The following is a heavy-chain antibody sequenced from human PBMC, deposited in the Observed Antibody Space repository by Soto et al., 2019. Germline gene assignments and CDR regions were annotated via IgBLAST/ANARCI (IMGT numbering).Heavy chain of an antibody. J-gene: IGHJ4*02. CDR2: IYYTGST. CDR1: GGSVTSRTYY. V-gene: IGHV4-61*01. Sequence: QVQLQESGPGLVKPAETLSLACTVSGGSVTSRTYYWSWIRQPPGKGLEWIGNIYYTGSTDYNPSLKSRVTLSLDPSKNQFSLNLTSVTAADTAVYYCAREAKFDWLPKFDYWGQGILVTVSS. D-gene: IGHD3-9*01. CDR3: AREAKFDWLPKFDY.